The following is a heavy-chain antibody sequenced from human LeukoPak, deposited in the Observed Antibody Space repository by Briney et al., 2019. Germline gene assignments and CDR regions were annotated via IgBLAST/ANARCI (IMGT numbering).Heavy chain of an antibody. J-gene: IGHJ4*02. CDR2: IYYSGST. D-gene: IGHD3-22*01. CDR3: ARGGDSSGYPDY. Sequence: PSETLSLTCTVSGGSISSYYWSWIRQPPGKGLEWIGYIYYSGSTNYNPSLKSRVTISVDTSKNQFSLKLSSVTAADTAVYYCARGGDSSGYPDYWGQGTLVTVGS. CDR1: GGSISSYY. V-gene: IGHV4-59*01.